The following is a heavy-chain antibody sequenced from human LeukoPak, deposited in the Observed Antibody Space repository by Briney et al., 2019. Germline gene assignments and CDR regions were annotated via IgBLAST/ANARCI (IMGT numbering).Heavy chain of an antibody. V-gene: IGHV3-23*01. D-gene: IGHD1-1*01. CDR1: GLIFIDYG. J-gene: IGHJ4*02. CDR2: ISGSGSST. CDR3: ARGARYSYFDY. Sequence: AGGSLRLSCAASGLIFIDYGMSWVRQAPGKGLEWVSVISGSGSSTYYADSVKGRFTISRDNSKNTLFLQMNSLRAEDTAVYYCARGARYSYFDYWGQGTLVTVSS.